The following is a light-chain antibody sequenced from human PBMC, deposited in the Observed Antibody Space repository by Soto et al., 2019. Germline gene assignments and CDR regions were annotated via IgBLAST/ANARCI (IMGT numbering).Light chain of an antibody. CDR3: QQYNSAWT. Sequence: DIQMTQSPSTLSASVGDRVTITCRASQSISSWLAWYQQKPGKPPKLLIYKASSLESGVPSRFSGSGSGTEFTLTISSLQPDDFATYYCQQYNSAWTFGQGTKVEIK. V-gene: IGKV1-5*03. J-gene: IGKJ1*01. CDR2: KAS. CDR1: QSISSW.